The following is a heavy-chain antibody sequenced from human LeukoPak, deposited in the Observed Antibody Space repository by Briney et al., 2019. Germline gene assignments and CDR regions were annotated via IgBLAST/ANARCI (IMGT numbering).Heavy chain of an antibody. D-gene: IGHD5/OR15-5a*01. CDR2: MNPNSGNT. Sequence: ASVKVSCKASGYTFTGYYMHWVRQAPGQGLEWMGWMNPNSGNTGYAQKFQGRVTMTRNTSISTAYMELSSLRSEDTAVYYCARGVSDSVYDSQPDYWGQGTLVTVSS. CDR1: GYTFTGYY. J-gene: IGHJ4*02. V-gene: IGHV1-8*02. CDR3: ARGVSDSVYDSQPDY.